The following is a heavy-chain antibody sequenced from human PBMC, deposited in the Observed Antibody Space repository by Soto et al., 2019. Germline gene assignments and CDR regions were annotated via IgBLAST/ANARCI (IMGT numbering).Heavy chain of an antibody. Sequence: LRLSCAASGFTFSLYSMIWVRRAPGKGLEWVSSISSTSTYIYFADSLKGRLTISRDNAKNSLFLQMDSLRAEDTAIYYCVRARATDSRPDYWGQGTLVTVSS. V-gene: IGHV3-21*06. CDR1: GFTFSLYS. CDR2: ISSTSTYI. D-gene: IGHD3-22*01. CDR3: VRARATDSRPDY. J-gene: IGHJ4*02.